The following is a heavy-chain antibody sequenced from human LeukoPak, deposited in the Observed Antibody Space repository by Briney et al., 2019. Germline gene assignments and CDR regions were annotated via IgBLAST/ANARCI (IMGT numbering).Heavy chain of an antibody. J-gene: IGHJ6*03. Sequence: ASVKVSCKASGYTFTGYYMHWVRPAPGQGLEWMGWINPNSGGTNYAQKFQGRGTMTRDTSISTAYLELSRLRSDDTAVYYCARAGSPQSRSYGGNYYYYYMDVWGKGTTVTVSS. CDR3: ARAGSPQSRSYGGNYYYYYMDV. D-gene: IGHD4-23*01. CDR2: INPNSGGT. V-gene: IGHV1-2*02. CDR1: GYTFTGYY.